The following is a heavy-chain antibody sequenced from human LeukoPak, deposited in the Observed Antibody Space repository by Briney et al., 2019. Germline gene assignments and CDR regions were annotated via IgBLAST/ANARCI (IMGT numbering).Heavy chain of an antibody. CDR3: ARERPYYYDSSGYYDY. V-gene: IGHV4-61*02. CDR2: IYTSGST. CDR1: GGSISSGSYY. D-gene: IGHD3-22*01. Sequence: PSQTLSLTCTVSGGSISSGSYYWSWNRQPAGKGLESIGRIYTSGSTNYNPSLKSRVTISVDTSKNQFSLKLSSVTAADTAVYYCARERPYYYDSSGYYDYWGQGTLVTVSS. J-gene: IGHJ4*02.